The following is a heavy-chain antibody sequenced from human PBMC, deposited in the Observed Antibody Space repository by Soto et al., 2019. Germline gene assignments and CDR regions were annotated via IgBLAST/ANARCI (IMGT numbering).Heavy chain of an antibody. CDR3: ARAHGDYVRYYYYYMDV. V-gene: IGHV3-74*01. CDR1: GFTFSSYW. J-gene: IGHJ6*03. CDR2: INSDGSST. D-gene: IGHD4-17*01. Sequence: GSLRLSCAASGFTFSSYWMHWVRQAPGKGLVWVSRINSDGSSTSYADSVKGRFTISRDNAKNTLYLQMNSLRAEDTAVYYCARAHGDYVRYYYYYMDVWGKGTTVTVSS.